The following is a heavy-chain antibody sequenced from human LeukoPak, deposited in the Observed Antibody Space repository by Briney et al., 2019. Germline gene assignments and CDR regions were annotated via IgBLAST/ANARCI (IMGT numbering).Heavy chain of an antibody. CDR1: GFSFSSYG. J-gene: IGHJ3*02. CDR3: ARDDGRGAFDI. Sequence: GGPLRLSCAASGFSFSSYGMHWVRQAPGKGLEWVAFIRNDGSNQYYADSVKGRFTISRDNAKNSLYLQMNSLRAEDTAVYYCARDDGRGAFDIWGQGTMVTVSS. CDR2: IRNDGSNQ. V-gene: IGHV3-30*02. D-gene: IGHD3-10*01.